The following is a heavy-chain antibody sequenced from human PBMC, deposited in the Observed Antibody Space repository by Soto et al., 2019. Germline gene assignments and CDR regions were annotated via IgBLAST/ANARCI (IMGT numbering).Heavy chain of an antibody. J-gene: IGHJ4*02. Sequence: TPSLTCNVSGGCISSGGYTWSCVRRHPGKGLEWIGYFYYSGSTFYNPSPTSRLTISLDTYKNHLSLKLRSVTAADTAVYDCERDDSSSWHYFDYWGQGIPVTVSS. CDR3: ERDDSSSWHYFDY. CDR2: FYYSGST. D-gene: IGHD6-13*01. CDR1: GGCISSGGYT. V-gene: IGHV4-31*03.